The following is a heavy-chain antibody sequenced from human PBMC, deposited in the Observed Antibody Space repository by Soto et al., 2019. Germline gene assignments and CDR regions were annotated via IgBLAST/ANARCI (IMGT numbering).Heavy chain of an antibody. V-gene: IGHV1-2*02. Sequence: GASVKVSCKASGYTFTAYYMHWVRQAPGQGLEWMGWVNPNSGGTNYAQKFQGRVIMTRDTSITTAYMELSRLRSDDTAVYYCARSIAARRTVDYWGQGTLVTVSS. J-gene: IGHJ4*01. CDR3: ARSIAARRTVDY. CDR2: VNPNSGGT. D-gene: IGHD6-6*01. CDR1: GYTFTAYY.